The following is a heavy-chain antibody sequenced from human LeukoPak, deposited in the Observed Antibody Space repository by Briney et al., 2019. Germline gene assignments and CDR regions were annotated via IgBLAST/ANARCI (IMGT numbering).Heavy chain of an antibody. Sequence: GGSLRLSCAASGFTFSSYSINWVRQAPGKGLEWVSSSSSSSYIYYADSVRGRFTISRDNAKNSLYLQMNSLRAEDTAVYYCARENYDFWSGYYTGLDYWGQGTLVTVSS. CDR1: GFTFSSYS. V-gene: IGHV3-21*01. J-gene: IGHJ4*02. CDR3: ARENYDFWSGYYTGLDY. D-gene: IGHD3-3*01. CDR2: SSSSSYI.